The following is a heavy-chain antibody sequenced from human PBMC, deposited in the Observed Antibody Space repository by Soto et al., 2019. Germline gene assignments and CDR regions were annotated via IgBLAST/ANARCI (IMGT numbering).Heavy chain of an antibody. CDR3: AKDTIPSHDVSNYYGLDV. CDR2: ISGSGANT. D-gene: IGHD3-10*01. J-gene: IGHJ6*02. V-gene: IGHV3-23*01. Sequence: QPGWSLRLSCAASGFTFSTYAMTWVCQAPGKLGLEWVSSISGSGANTYYADSVKGRFTISRDNSKNTLYLQMNSPRAEDTALYYCAKDTIPSHDVSNYYGLDVWGQGTTVTVSS. CDR1: GFTFSTYA.